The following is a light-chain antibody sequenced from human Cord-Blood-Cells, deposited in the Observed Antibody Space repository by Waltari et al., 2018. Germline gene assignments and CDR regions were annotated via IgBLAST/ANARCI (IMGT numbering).Light chain of an antibody. CDR3: SSYTSSSTWV. V-gene: IGLV2-14*03. J-gene: IGLJ3*02. Sequence: QSALPHPASVFGSPGQSITISCSGTIRDVGGYNYVSWYQQHPGKAPKLMIYDVSNRPSGVSNRFSGSKSGNTASLTISGLQAEDEADYYCSSYTSSSTWVFGGGTKLTVL. CDR2: DVS. CDR1: IRDVGGYNY.